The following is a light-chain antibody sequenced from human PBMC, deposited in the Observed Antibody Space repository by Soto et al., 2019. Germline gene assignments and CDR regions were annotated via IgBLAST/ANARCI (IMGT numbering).Light chain of an antibody. J-gene: IGLJ1*01. CDR2: ENN. CDR3: QSYDSSLSGYV. CDR1: SSNIGAGYE. V-gene: IGLV1-40*01. Sequence: QPVLTQPPSVSEAPGQRVTIPCTGSSSNIGAGYEAHWYQQVPGTAPKLLIYENNNRPSGVPDRFSGSKSGTSASLAITGLQAEDEAEYYCQSYDSSLSGYVFGTGTKLTVL.